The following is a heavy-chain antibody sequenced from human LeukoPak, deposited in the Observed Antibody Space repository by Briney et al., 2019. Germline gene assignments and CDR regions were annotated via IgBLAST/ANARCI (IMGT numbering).Heavy chain of an antibody. J-gene: IGHJ6*02. CDR1: GVTLSNYA. D-gene: IGHD5-12*01. CDR2: ISGSGGST. Sequence: GGSLRLSCVASGVTLSNYAMSWVRQAPGKGLEWVSGISGSGGSTYYADSVRGRFTISRDNSKNTLYLQMNSLRAEDTAVYYCAKGVGYGGYPYYYYYGMDVWGQGTTVTVSS. CDR3: AKGVGYGGYPYYYYYGMDV. V-gene: IGHV3-23*01.